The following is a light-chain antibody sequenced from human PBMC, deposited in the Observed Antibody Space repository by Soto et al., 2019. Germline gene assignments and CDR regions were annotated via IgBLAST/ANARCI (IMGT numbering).Light chain of an antibody. CDR3: VLYMGSGTWV. Sequence: QAVVTQEPSFSVSPGGTVTLTCDLSSGSVSTTYYPSWYQQTPGQAPRTLIYNTNTRSSGVPDRFSGSILGNKAALTITGAQADDESDYYCVLYMGSGTWVFGGGTKVTVL. CDR2: NTN. J-gene: IGLJ3*02. V-gene: IGLV8-61*01. CDR1: SGSVSTTYY.